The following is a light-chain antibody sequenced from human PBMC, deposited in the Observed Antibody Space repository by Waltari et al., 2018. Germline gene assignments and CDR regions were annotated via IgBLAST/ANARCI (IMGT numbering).Light chain of an antibody. V-gene: IGKV3-20*01. J-gene: IGKJ1*01. Sequence: EFVLTQFPGSLPSSPGERVTLSCRPSQSVSRALAWYQQKPGQAPRLLIFGASNRASGIPDRFSGSGSGTDFSLTISRLEPEDVAVYYCQHYVRLPATFGRGTKVEIK. CDR1: QSVSRA. CDR3: QHYVRLPAT. CDR2: GAS.